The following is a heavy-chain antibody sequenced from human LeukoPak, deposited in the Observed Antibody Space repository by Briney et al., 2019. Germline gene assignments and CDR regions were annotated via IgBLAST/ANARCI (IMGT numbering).Heavy chain of an antibody. CDR2: IYYSGSP. D-gene: IGHD3-22*01. CDR1: GGSICSSGYY. J-gene: IGHJ4*02. CDR3: ARSAYYYDSIADY. V-gene: IGHV4-39*02. Sequence: SETLSLTCTVSGGSICSSGYYWGWVRQPPGMGLEWIANIYYSGSPYYNPSLESRVTVSVDTSKNHFSLNLTSVTATDTAIYYCARSAYYYDSIADYWGQGILVTVSS.